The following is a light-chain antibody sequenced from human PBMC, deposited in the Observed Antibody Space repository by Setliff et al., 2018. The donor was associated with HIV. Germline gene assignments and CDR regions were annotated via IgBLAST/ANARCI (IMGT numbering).Light chain of an antibody. V-gene: IGLV1-44*01. CDR1: SNNFGSHS. Sequence: GTVGQKVTLSCSGNSNNFGSHSVAWFQHKSHGAPKTVMFANSPPSGIPDRFSGSHSGTTASLTISGLQPEDEADYYCSTWDYSLSARVFGPGTKVTVL. CDR2: AN. J-gene: IGLJ1*01. CDR3: STWDYSLSARV.